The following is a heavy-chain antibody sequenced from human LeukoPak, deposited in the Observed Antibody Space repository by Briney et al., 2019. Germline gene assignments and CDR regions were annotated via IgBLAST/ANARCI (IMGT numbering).Heavy chain of an antibody. V-gene: IGHV4-4*07. CDR2: IYTSGST. Sequence: SETLSLTCTVSGGSISSYYWSWIRQPAGKGLEWIGRIYTSGSTDYNPSLKSRVTMSVDTSKNQFSLKLSSVTAADTAVYYCARGEDYYDQWYFDYWGQGTLVTVSS. J-gene: IGHJ4*02. CDR3: ARGEDYYDQWYFDY. CDR1: GGSISSYY. D-gene: IGHD3-22*01.